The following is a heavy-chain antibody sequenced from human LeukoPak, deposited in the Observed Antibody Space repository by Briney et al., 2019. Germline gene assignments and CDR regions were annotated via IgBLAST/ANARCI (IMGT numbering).Heavy chain of an antibody. D-gene: IGHD3-22*01. CDR1: GGSISSYY. J-gene: IGHJ4*02. Sequence: SGTLSLTCAVSGGSISSYYWSWIRQPPGKGLEWIGYIYYSGSTNYNPSLKSRVTISVDTSKNQFSLKLSSVTAADTAVYYCARTYYYDSSGYYARSYYFDYWGQGTLVTVSS. V-gene: IGHV4-59*08. CDR3: ARTYYYDSSGYYARSYYFDY. CDR2: IYYSGST.